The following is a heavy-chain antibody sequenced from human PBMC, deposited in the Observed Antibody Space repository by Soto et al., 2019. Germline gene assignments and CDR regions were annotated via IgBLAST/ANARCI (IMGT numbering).Heavy chain of an antibody. CDR1: GFTLSDYA. Sequence: PGGSLRLSCAASGFTLSDYAMSWVRQAPGKGLEWVSTISGSLDTAFYADSVKGRFTISRDISNNTLYLQMHSLRAEDTAIYYCAKDSGIPGFGVVVHPFDVWGQGTRVTVSS. V-gene: IGHV3-23*01. J-gene: IGHJ3*01. CDR2: ISGSLDTA. CDR3: AKDSGIPGFGVVVHPFDV. D-gene: IGHD3-3*01.